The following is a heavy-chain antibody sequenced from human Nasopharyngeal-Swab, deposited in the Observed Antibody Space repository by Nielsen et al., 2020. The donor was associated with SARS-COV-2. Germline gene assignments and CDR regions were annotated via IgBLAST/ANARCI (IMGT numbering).Heavy chain of an antibody. J-gene: IGHJ4*02. CDR3: AKDRPGIAVAAFDY. D-gene: IGHD6-19*01. CDR1: GLTVSSTY. CDR2: TEIGGTT. V-gene: IGHV3-53*01. Sequence: GGSLRLSCVVSGLTVSSTYMSWVRQAPGKGLDWVSVTEIGGTTHYADSVKGRFTISRDSSTNTLYLQMNSLRAEDTAVYYCAKDRPGIAVAAFDYWGQGSLVTVSS.